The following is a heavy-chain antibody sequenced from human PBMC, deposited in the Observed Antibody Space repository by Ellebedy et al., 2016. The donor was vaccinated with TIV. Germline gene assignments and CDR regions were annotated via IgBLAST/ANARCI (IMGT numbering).Heavy chain of an antibody. V-gene: IGHV3-64*01. D-gene: IGHD1-26*01. CDR3: AREGDNGSYDY. Sequence: GESLKISCGASEFTFSAFSMHWVRQAPGGRLESVSAISGDGSSTFYGNSVRGRFTISRDNWRNSLYLQMRSLRTEDTAIYYCAREGDNGSYDYWGQGILVTVSS. CDR1: EFTFSAFS. J-gene: IGHJ4*02. CDR2: ISGDGSST.